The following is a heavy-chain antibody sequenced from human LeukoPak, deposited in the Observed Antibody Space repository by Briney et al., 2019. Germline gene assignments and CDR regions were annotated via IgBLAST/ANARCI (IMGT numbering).Heavy chain of an antibody. J-gene: IGHJ6*03. Sequence: GGSLRLSCAASGFTFSSYAMSWVRQAPGKGLEWVSSISGSGGSTYYADSVKGRFTISRDNSENTLYLQMNSLRAEDTAVYYCAKINVASGSGTPMDVWGKGTTVTVSS. CDR3: AKINVASGSGTPMDV. CDR2: ISGSGGST. V-gene: IGHV3-23*01. CDR1: GFTFSSYA. D-gene: IGHD3-10*01.